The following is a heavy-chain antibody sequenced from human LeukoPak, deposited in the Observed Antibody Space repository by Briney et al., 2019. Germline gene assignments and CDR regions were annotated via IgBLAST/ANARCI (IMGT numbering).Heavy chain of an antibody. V-gene: IGHV3-23*01. D-gene: IGHD3-22*01. CDR2: ISGSGGST. Sequence: GGSLRLSCAASGFTFSSYAMSWVRQAPGRGLEWVSAISGSGGSTYYADSVKGRFTISRDNSKNTLYLQMNSLRAEDTAVYYCGESHRWLLLPLDYWGQGTLVTVSS. CDR1: GFTFSSYA. J-gene: IGHJ4*02. CDR3: GESHRWLLLPLDY.